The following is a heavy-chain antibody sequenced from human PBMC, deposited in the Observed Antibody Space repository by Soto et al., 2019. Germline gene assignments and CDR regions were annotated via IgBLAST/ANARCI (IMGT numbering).Heavy chain of an antibody. Sequence: WTWIRQHPGKGLEWIGYIYYSGSTYYNPSLKSRLTISLDTSKNQFSLKLSSVTAADTAVYYCARSVFPWSQGTLVTVSS. J-gene: IGHJ5*02. CDR3: ARSVFP. V-gene: IGHV4-31*02. CDR2: IYYSGST.